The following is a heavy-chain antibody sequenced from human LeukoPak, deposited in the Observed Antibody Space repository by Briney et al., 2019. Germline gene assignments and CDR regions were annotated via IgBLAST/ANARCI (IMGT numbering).Heavy chain of an antibody. V-gene: IGHV3-15*01. D-gene: IGHD3-22*01. CDR1: GFTFSNAW. J-gene: IGHJ5*02. CDR3: TTDPTYYYDSSGYSQWFDP. CDR2: IKSKTDGGTT. Sequence: GSLLLSCAASGFTFSNAWMSWVRQAPGKGLEWVGRIKSKTDGGTTDYAAPVKGRFTISRDDSKNTLYLQMNSLKTEDTAVYYCTTDPTYYYDSSGYSQWFDPWGQGTLVTVSS.